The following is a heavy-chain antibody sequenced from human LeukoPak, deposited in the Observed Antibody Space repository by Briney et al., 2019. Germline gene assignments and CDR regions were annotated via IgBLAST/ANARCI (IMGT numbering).Heavy chain of an antibody. V-gene: IGHV1-2*02. J-gene: IGHJ4*02. CDR2: INPNSGGT. CDR1: GYTFTGYY. D-gene: IGHD5-18*01. Sequence: ASVKVSCKASGYTFTGYYLHWVRQAPGQGLEWMGWINPNSGGTNCAQNFQGRVAMTRDTSISTAYMELSRLRSDDTAVYYCASGSNVDTAMALYYFDYWGQGTLVTVSS. CDR3: ASGSNVDTAMALYYFDY.